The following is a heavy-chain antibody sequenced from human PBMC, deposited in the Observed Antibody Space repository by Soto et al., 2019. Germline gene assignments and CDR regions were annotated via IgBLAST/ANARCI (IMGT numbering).Heavy chain of an antibody. CDR1: GFTFSSYW. J-gene: IGHJ4*02. Sequence: GGSLRLSCAASGFTFSSYWMSWVRQAPGKGLEWVANIKQDGREKYYVDSVKGRFTISRDNAKNSLYLQMNSLRAEDTAVYYCARAPDCSSTSCYGGGDYWGQGTLVTVSS. CDR3: ARAPDCSSTSCYGGGDY. CDR2: IKQDGREK. D-gene: IGHD2-2*01. V-gene: IGHV3-7*03.